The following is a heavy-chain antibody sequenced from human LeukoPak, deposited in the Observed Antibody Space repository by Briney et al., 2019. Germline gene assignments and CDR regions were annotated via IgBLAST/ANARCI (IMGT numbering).Heavy chain of an antibody. J-gene: IGHJ4*02. CDR3: ARLLPSRPDYYFDY. CDR2: IYSSGTT. CDR1: GASISSNY. V-gene: IGHV4-4*09. Sequence: SETLSLTCTVSGASISSNYWSWLRQPPGRRPEWIGYIYSSGTTKYNPSLQGRVTISIDTSKNQFSLKLTSMAAADTAVYFCARLLPSRPDYYFDYWGQGTLVTVSS. D-gene: IGHD6-6*01.